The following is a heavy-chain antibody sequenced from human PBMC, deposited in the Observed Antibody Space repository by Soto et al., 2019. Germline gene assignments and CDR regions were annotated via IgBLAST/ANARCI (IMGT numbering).Heavy chain of an antibody. CDR1: GDTFTIYA. CDR3: ARDRRAGGAFDI. D-gene: IGHD3-16*01. Sequence: ASVKVSCKASGDTFTIYAMHWVRQAPGQRLEWMGWINAGNGNTKYSQKFQGRVTITRDTSASTAYMELSRLRSEDTAVYYCARDRRAGGAFDIWGQGTMVTVS. J-gene: IGHJ3*02. CDR2: INAGNGNT. V-gene: IGHV1-3*01.